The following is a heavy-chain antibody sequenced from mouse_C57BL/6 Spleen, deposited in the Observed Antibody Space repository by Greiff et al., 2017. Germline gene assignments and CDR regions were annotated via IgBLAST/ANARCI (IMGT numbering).Heavy chain of an antibody. CDR1: GYTFTSYW. D-gene: IGHD2-1*01. CDR2: IYPGSGST. J-gene: IGHJ2*01. V-gene: IGHV1-55*01. CDR3: AREAGNRYYFDY. Sequence: QVQLQQPGAELVKPGASVKMSCKASGYTFTSYWITWVKQRPGQGLEWIGDIYPGSGSTNYNEKFKSKATLTVDTSSSTAYMQLSSLTSEDCAVYYCAREAGNRYYFDYWGQGTTLTVSS.